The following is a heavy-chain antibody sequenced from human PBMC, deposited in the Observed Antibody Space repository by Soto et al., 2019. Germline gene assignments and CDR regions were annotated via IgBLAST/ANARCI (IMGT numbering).Heavy chain of an antibody. V-gene: IGHV4-31*03. CDR1: GGCMSIGGYY. CDR3: ARFSRSGGDEYSSSFFDY. CDR2: IYYSGST. J-gene: IGHJ4*02. D-gene: IGHD6-6*01. Sequence: PSEAPTVTCTLCGGCMSIGGYYWSWIRQHRGKGLEWIGYIYYSGSTYYNPSLKSRVTISVDTSKNQFSLKLSSVTAADTAVYYCARFSRSGGDEYSSSFFDYWGQGTMVTVSS.